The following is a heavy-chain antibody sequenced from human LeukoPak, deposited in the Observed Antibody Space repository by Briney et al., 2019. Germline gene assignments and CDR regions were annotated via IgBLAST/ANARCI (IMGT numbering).Heavy chain of an antibody. CDR3: ARLSTNINMIGVVPEEYYYMDV. Sequence: NPSETLSLTCTVSGGSISSGSYYWSWIRQPAGKGLEWIGEINHSGITNYNPSLKSRVTISVDTSKNQFSLKVSAVTAADTAVYYCARLSTNINMIGVVPEEYYYMDVWGTGTTVTISS. CDR2: INHSGIT. D-gene: IGHD3-22*01. CDR1: GGSISSGSYY. V-gene: IGHV4-61*10. J-gene: IGHJ6*03.